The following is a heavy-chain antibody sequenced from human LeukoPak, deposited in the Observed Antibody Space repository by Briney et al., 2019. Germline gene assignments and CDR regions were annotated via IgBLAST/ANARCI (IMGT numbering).Heavy chain of an antibody. CDR2: MAPDGSQK. V-gene: IGHV3-30*04. D-gene: IGHD6-19*01. Sequence: PGGSLRLSCAASGFTFSSYAMHWVRQAPGKGLEWVAVMAPDGSQKYHADSLKGRFTISRDNSKNTLYVQMNSLRTEDTAIYYCATSVKAGGWYAGLDSWGRGTLVTVSS. CDR1: GFTFSSYA. CDR3: ATSVKAGGWYAGLDS. J-gene: IGHJ4*02.